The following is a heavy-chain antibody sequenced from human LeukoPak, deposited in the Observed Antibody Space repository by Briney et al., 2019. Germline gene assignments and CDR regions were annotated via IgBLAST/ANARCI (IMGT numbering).Heavy chain of an antibody. V-gene: IGHV1-8*03. CDR2: MSPNSGNT. J-gene: IGHJ5*02. CDR1: GYTFTSYD. CDR3: ARTLGCSSTSCKGWFDP. Sequence: ASVKVSCKASGYTFTSYDINWVRQATGQGLEWMGWMSPNSGNTGYAQKFQGRVTITRNTSISTAYMELSSLGSEDTAVYYCARTLGCSSTSCKGWFDPWGQGALVTVSS. D-gene: IGHD2-2*01.